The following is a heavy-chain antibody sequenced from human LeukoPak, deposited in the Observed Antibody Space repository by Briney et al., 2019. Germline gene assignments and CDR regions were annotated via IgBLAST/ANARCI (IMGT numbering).Heavy chain of an antibody. CDR2: IYYSGST. Sequence: PSETLSLTCTVSGGSISSYYWSWIRQPPGKGLEWIGYIYYSGSTNYNPSLKSRVTISVDTSKNQFSLKLSSVTAADTAVYYCARLYYDSSGYIDYWGQGTLVTVSS. CDR1: GGSISSYY. J-gene: IGHJ4*02. CDR3: ARLYYDSSGYIDY. V-gene: IGHV4-59*08. D-gene: IGHD3-22*01.